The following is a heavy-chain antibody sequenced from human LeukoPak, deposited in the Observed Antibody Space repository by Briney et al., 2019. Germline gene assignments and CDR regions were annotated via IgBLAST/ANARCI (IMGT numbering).Heavy chain of an antibody. J-gene: IGHJ6*02. D-gene: IGHD3-3*01. CDR2: IYYSGST. V-gene: IGHV4-59*01. CDR3: ARDGADFWSGYYRSPFGMDV. CDR1: GGSISSYY. Sequence: SETLSLTCTVSGGSISSYYWSWIRQPPGKGLEWMGYIYYSGSTNYNPSLKSRVTISVDTSKNQFSLKLSSVTAADTAVYYCARDGADFWSGYYRSPFGMDVWGQGTTVTVSS.